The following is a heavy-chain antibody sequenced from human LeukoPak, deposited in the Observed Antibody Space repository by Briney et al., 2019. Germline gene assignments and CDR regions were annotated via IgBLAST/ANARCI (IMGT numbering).Heavy chain of an antibody. V-gene: IGHV3-23*01. D-gene: IGHD3-10*01. CDR3: AKAIWVAATSSWFCLDY. Sequence: GGSLRLSCAASGFTFSSYAMSWVRLVPGKGLEWVSAISGSGDSTYYADSVKGRFTISRDNSKNTLYLQMNSLRAGDTALYYCAKAIWVAATSSWFCLDYWGQGTLVTVSS. CDR2: ISGSGDST. J-gene: IGHJ4*02. CDR1: GFTFSSYA.